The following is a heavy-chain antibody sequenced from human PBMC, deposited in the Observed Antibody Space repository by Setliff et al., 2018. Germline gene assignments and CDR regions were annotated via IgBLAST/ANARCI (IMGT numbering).Heavy chain of an antibody. CDR3: ARDNRARHYMDV. Sequence: PSETLSLTCTVYGGSFSDYYWGWIRQPPGKGLEWIAEINHSGSTNYNPSLKSRVTMSVDTSKNQFSLNLNSVTAADTAVYYCARDNRARHYMDVWGKGTTVTVS. D-gene: IGHD3-10*01. J-gene: IGHJ6*03. V-gene: IGHV4-34*10. CDR1: GGSFSDYY. CDR2: INHSGST.